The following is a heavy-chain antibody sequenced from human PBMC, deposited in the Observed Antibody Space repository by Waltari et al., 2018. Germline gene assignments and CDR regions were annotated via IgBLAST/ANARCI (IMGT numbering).Heavy chain of an antibody. V-gene: IGHV3-30*18. J-gene: IGHJ6*02. CDR1: TFSSYG. Sequence: TFSSYGMHWVRQAPGKGLEWVAVISYDGSNKYYADSVKGRFTISRDNSKNTLYLQMNSLRAEDTAVYYCAKDPSDYGDSTYYYYGMDVWGQGTTVTVSS. CDR3: AKDPSDYGDSTYYYYGMDV. CDR2: ISYDGSNK. D-gene: IGHD4-17*01.